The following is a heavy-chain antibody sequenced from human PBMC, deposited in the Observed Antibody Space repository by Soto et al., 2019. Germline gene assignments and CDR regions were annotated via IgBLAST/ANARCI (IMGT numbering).Heavy chain of an antibody. CDR1: GGTFSSYA. V-gene: IGHV1-69*01. J-gene: IGHJ5*02. CDR2: IIPIFGTA. Sequence: QVQLVQSGAEVKKPGSSVKVSCKASGGTFSSYAISWVRQAPGQGLEWMGGIIPIFGTANYAQKFQGRVSFAADQSTSTAYMELSSLRSADTALYHAASDSATVPAEYWFDPWGQGTLVTVSS. D-gene: IGHD4-17*01. CDR3: ASDSATVPAEYWFDP.